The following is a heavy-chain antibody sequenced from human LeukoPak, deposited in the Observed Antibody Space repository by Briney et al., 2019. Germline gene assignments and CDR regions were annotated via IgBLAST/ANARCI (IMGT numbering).Heavy chain of an antibody. CDR1: GFTFSSYW. J-gene: IGHJ6*03. V-gene: IGHV3-7*01. CDR2: IKQDGSEK. D-gene: IGHD1-26*01. Sequence: GGSLRLSCAASGFTFSSYWMSWVRQAPGKGLEWVANIKQDGSEKYYVDSVKGRFTISRDNAKNSLYLQMNSLRAEDTAVYYCARDSRGSYRLAYYYYYYMDAWGKGTTVTVPS. CDR3: ARDSRGSYRLAYYYYYYMDA.